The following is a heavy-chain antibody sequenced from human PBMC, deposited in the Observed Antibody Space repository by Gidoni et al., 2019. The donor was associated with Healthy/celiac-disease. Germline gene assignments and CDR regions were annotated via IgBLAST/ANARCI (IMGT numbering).Heavy chain of an antibody. CDR3: ARDRQAYSSDRFDCAFDI. J-gene: IGHJ3*02. D-gene: IGHD6-19*01. CDR1: GYTFTSYG. V-gene: IGHV1-18*01. Sequence: QVQLVQSGAEVKKPGASVKVSCKASGYTFTSYGISWVRQAPGQGLEWMGWISAYNGNTNYAQKLQGRVTMTTDTSTSTAYMELRSLRSDDTAVYYCARDRQAYSSDRFDCAFDIWGQGTMVTVSS. CDR2: ISAYNGNT.